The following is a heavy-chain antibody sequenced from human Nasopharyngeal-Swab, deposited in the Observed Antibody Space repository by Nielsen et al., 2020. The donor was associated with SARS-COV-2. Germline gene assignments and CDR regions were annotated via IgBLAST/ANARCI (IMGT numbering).Heavy chain of an antibody. CDR3: GRDRTDYCTNGVCYPASYYYGMDV. CDR2: IYSGGST. D-gene: IGHD2-8*01. CDR1: GFTVSSNY. V-gene: IGHV3-66*01. J-gene: IGHJ6*02. Sequence: GGSLRLSCAASGFTVSSNYMSWVRQAPGKGLEWVSVIYSGGSTYYADSVKGRFTISRDNSKNTLYLQMNSLRAEDTAVYYCGRDRTDYCTNGVCYPASYYYGMDVWGQGTTVTVSS.